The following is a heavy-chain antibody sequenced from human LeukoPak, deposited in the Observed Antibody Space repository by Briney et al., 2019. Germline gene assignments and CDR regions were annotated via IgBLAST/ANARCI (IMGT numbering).Heavy chain of an antibody. CDR3: ARQTSSSGWYPCNWFDP. CDR2: IYYSGST. V-gene: IGHV4-59*08. CDR1: GGSISDYY. J-gene: IGHJ5*02. D-gene: IGHD6-19*01. Sequence: SETLSLTCTVSGGSISDYYWSWIRQPPGKGLEWIGYIYYSGSTNSNPSLKSRVTISVDTSKNQFSLKLSSVTTADTAVYYCARQTSSSGWYPCNWFDPWGQGTLVTVSS.